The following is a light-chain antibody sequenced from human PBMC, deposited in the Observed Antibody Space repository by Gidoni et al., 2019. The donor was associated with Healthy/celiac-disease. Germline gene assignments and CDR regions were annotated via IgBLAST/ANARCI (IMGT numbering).Light chain of an antibody. J-gene: IGKJ2*01. V-gene: IGKV3-15*01. Sequence: EIVMTQSPATLSVSPGERATLSCRASQSVSSNLAWYQQKPGQAPRLLIYGASTRATCIPARFSGSGSGTEFTLTISSLQSEDFAVYYCQQYNNWPPMYTFGQXTKLEIK. CDR3: QQYNNWPPMYT. CDR1: QSVSSN. CDR2: GAS.